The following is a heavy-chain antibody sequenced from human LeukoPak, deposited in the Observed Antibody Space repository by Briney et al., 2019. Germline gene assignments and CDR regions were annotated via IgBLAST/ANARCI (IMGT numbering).Heavy chain of an antibody. CDR1: GFTVTNYA. Sequence: GESLRLSCAASGFTVTNYAMYWGRQAPGEGLEWGSAISGRDDSAYYADSVKGRSTLSRDTSKKTMFLQMNSLRAKDTAVYYCAKWGDYDILTGYYDPDYSGQGTLVTVSS. CDR2: ISGRDDSA. D-gene: IGHD3-9*01. V-gene: IGHV3-23*01. J-gene: IGHJ4*02. CDR3: AKWGDYDILTGYYDPDY.